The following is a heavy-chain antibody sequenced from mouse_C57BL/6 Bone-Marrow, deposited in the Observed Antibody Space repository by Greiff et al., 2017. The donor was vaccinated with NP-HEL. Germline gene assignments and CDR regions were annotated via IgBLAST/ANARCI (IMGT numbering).Heavy chain of an antibody. V-gene: IGHV1-76*01. Sequence: VKLQESGAELVRPGASVKLSCKASGYTFTDYYINWVKQRPGQGLEWIARIYPGSGNTYYNEKFKGKATLTAEKSSSTAYMQLSSLTSEDSAVYFCASSLVDGYYAMDYWGQGTSVTVSS. CDR2: IYPGSGNT. J-gene: IGHJ4*01. CDR3: ASSLVDGYYAMDY. CDR1: GYTFTDYY. D-gene: IGHD2-3*01.